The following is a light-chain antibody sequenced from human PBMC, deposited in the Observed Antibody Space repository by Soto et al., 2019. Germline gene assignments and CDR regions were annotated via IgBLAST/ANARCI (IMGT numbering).Light chain of an antibody. CDR3: SSYTSSSTLDV. Sequence: QSVLTQPASASGSPGQSITISCTGTSSDVGGYNYVSWYQQHPGKAPKLMIYEVSNRPSGVSNRFSGSKSGNTASLTISGLQAEDEADYYCSSYTSSSTLDVFGTWTKVTAL. V-gene: IGLV2-14*01. CDR1: SSDVGGYNY. J-gene: IGLJ1*01. CDR2: EVS.